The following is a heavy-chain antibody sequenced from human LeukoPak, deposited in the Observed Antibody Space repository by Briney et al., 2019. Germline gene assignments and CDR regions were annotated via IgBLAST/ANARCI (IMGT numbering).Heavy chain of an antibody. V-gene: IGHV4-4*07. CDR1: GGSISSYY. D-gene: IGHD3-22*01. CDR3: ARGVTTPVVVAHGALVDV. J-gene: IGHJ6*04. CDR2: IYTSGST. Sequence: SETLSLTCTVSGGSISSYYWSWIRQPAGKGLEWIGRIYTSGSTNYNPSLKSRVTMSVDTSKNQFSLKLSSVTAADTAVYYCARGVTTPVVVAHGALVDVWGKGTTVTISS.